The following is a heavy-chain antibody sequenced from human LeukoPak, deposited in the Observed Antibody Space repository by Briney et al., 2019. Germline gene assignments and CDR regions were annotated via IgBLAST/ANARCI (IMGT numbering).Heavy chain of an antibody. CDR1: GFTFSSYS. J-gene: IGHJ4*02. V-gene: IGHV3-21*01. Sequence: AGGALRLSCAASGFTFSSYSMNWGRQAPGKGLEWVSSISSSSSYIYYADSVKGRFTISRDNAKNSLYLQMNSLRAEDTAVYYCARDRRLGPYWGQGTLVTVSS. CDR2: ISSSSSYI. CDR3: ARDRRLGPY. D-gene: IGHD3-9*01.